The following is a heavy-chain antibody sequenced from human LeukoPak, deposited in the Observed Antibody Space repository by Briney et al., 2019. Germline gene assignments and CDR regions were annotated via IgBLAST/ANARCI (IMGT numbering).Heavy chain of an antibody. Sequence: GASVKVSCKASGYTFTSYGICWVRQAPGQGLEWMGWISAHNGNTNYAQKLQCRVTMTTDTSMSTAYMELRSLRSDDTAVYYCARVGQVVTATQGSFDYWGQGTLVTVSS. CDR2: ISAHNGNT. D-gene: IGHD2-21*02. V-gene: IGHV1-18*01. J-gene: IGHJ4*02. CDR1: GYTFTSYG. CDR3: ARVGQVVTATQGSFDY.